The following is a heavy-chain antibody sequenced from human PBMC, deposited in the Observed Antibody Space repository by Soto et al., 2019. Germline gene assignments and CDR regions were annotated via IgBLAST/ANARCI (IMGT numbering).Heavy chain of an antibody. CDR1: GYSFTSYW. D-gene: IGHD3-3*01. CDR2: IYPGDSNT. CDR3: ARHAYDFWSGHPNPRYYYGMDV. Sequence: GESLKISCKGSGYSFTSYWIGWVRQMPGKGLEWMGIIYPGDSNTRYSPSLQGQVTISVDKSISTAYLQWSSLKVTDTPMYYCARHAYDFWSGHPNPRYYYGMDVWGQGTTVTVSS. V-gene: IGHV5-51*01. J-gene: IGHJ6*02.